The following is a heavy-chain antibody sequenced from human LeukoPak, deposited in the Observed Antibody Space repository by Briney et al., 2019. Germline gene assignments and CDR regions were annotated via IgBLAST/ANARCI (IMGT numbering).Heavy chain of an antibody. CDR1: GGSISPYY. J-gene: IGHJ6*02. D-gene: IGHD3-9*01. Sequence: PSETLSLTCVISGGSISPYYWSWIRQSPGKGLEWIGYIDPSGSASYNPSLKSRVTIFVDTSKNLFSLILTSVSASDTAIYYCARDHWLFSSKTWYYYGMDVWGQGTTVTVSS. V-gene: IGHV4-59*01. CDR2: IDPSGSA. CDR3: ARDHWLFSSKTWYYYGMDV.